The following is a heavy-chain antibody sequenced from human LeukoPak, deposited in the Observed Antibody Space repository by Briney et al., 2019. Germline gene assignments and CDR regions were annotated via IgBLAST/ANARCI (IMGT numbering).Heavy chain of an antibody. CDR1: GFTFSSYS. CDR3: ARELSLRIINTGGYYMDV. D-gene: IGHD7-27*01. J-gene: IGHJ6*03. V-gene: IGHV3-23*01. Sequence: GGSLRLSCAASGFTFSSYSMNWVRQAPGKGLEWVSAISGSGGSTYYADSVKGRFPISRDNSKNTLYLQMNSLRAEDTAVYYCARELSLRIINTGGYYMDVWGKGTTVTISS. CDR2: ISGSGGST.